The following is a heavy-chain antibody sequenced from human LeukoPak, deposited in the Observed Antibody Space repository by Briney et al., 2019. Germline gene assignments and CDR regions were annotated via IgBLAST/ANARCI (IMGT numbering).Heavy chain of an antibody. V-gene: IGHV3-7*01. Sequence: PGGPLRLSCAASGFTFSSYWMSWVRQAPGKGLEWVANIKQDGSEKYYADSVKGRFTISRDNSKNTLYLQMNSLRAEDTAVYYCAKDSEQWLGFAEYFQHWGQGTLVTVSS. CDR2: IKQDGSEK. D-gene: IGHD6-19*01. J-gene: IGHJ1*01. CDR3: AKDSEQWLGFAEYFQH. CDR1: GFTFSSYW.